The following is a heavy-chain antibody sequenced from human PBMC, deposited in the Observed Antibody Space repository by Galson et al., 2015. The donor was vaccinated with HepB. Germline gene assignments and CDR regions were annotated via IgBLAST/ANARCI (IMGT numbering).Heavy chain of an antibody. CDR2: IGGGGGVT. D-gene: IGHD1-26*01. Sequence: SLRLSCAASGFTFSNYAMSWVRQAPGKRLEWVSTIGGGGGVTYYANSVEGRFTISRDNSKNTLYLQMNSLRDEDTAVYYCARAMGGAAFDIWGQGTVVTVSS. J-gene: IGHJ3*02. CDR1: GFTFSNYA. V-gene: IGHV3-23*01. CDR3: ARAMGGAAFDI.